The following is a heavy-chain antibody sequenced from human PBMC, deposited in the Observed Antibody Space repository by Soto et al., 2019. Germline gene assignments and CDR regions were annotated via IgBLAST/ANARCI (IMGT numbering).Heavy chain of an antibody. V-gene: IGHV3-13*01. D-gene: IGHD3-22*01. CDR1: GFTFSSYD. CDR2: IGSDGDT. Sequence: PVGSLRLSCASSGFTFSSYDMHWVRQPTGKGLEWVSAIGSDGDTYYPGSVKGRFTISRENAKNSLYLQMNSLRAGDTAVYYCARETYYYDSNGWRYYYFEYWGQGTLVNVSS. J-gene: IGHJ4*02. CDR3: ARETYYYDSNGWRYYYFEY.